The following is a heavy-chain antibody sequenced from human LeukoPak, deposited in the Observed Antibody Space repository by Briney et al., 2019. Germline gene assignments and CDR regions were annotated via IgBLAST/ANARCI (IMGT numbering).Heavy chain of an antibody. Sequence: ASVKVSCKASGGTFSSYAISWVRQAPGQGLEWMGVIIPIFGTANYAQKFQGRVTITADKSTSTAYMELSSLRSEDTAVYYCARYGSTSCYACFDYWGQGTLVTVSS. J-gene: IGHJ4*02. D-gene: IGHD2-2*01. CDR3: ARYGSTSCYACFDY. V-gene: IGHV1-69*06. CDR1: GGTFSSYA. CDR2: IIPIFGTA.